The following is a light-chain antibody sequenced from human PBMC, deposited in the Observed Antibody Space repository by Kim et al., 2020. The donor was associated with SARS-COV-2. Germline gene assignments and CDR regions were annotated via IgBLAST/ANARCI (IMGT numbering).Light chain of an antibody. CDR1: QTISSA. Sequence: EIVLTQSPATLSVSPGERATVSCRASQTISSALAWYQQKPGQAPRLIIYGAFTRATGIPARFSGGGSGTEFTLTISSLQSEDFAVYYCHHYNSWPFTFGQGTKVDIK. J-gene: IGKJ2*01. CDR2: GAF. V-gene: IGKV3-15*01. CDR3: HHYNSWPFT.